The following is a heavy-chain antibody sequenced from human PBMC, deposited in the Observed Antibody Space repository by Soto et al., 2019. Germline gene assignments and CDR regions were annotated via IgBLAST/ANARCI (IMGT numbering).Heavy chain of an antibody. D-gene: IGHD6-19*01. CDR3: ARKPSSDWVTPDYYSYGMDV. Sequence: QVQLQESGPGLVKPSETLSLTCTVSGGSVSSGSYYWSWIWQPPGKGLEWIGYIYYSGSTNYNPSLKSRVTISVDTSKNQFSLKLSSVTAADTAVYYCARKPSSDWVTPDYYSYGMDVWGQGTTVTVSS. J-gene: IGHJ6*02. V-gene: IGHV4-61*01. CDR1: GGSVSSGSYY. CDR2: IYYSGST.